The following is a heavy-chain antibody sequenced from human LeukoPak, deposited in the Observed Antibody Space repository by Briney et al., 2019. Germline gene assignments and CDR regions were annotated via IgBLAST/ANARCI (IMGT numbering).Heavy chain of an antibody. D-gene: IGHD4-17*01. J-gene: IGHJ3*02. CDR2: IDGSSRSL. Sequence: GGSLRLSCVASGFTFRTYSMKSVCQAPGKGLEWVSSIDGSSRSLYYADAVKGRFTISRDNAKNSLYLQMNSLRAEDTAVYYSARESCATDYDAFDIWGQGAMVTVSS. V-gene: IGHV3-21*01. CDR3: ARESCATDYDAFDI. CDR1: GFTFRTYS.